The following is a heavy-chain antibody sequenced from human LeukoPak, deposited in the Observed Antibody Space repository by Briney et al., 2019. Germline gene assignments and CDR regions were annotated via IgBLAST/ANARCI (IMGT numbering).Heavy chain of an antibody. CDR3: ARGPYSYDSSGAFDI. CDR2: IYTSGST. CDR1: GGSISSYY. J-gene: IGHJ3*02. D-gene: IGHD3-22*01. V-gene: IGHV4-4*07. Sequence: SETLSLTCTVSGGSISSYYWSWIRQPAGKGLEWIGRIYTSGSTNYNPSLKSRVTMSVDTSKNQFTLKLSSVTAADTAVYFCARGPYSYDSSGAFDIWGQGTMVTVSS.